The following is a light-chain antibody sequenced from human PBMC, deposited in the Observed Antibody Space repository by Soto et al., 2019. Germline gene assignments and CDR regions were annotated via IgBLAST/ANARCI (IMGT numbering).Light chain of an antibody. CDR2: DPS. Sequence: EIVLTQSPATLSLSPGERATLSCRASQSVGSYLAWYQQKPGQPPRLLIYDPSNRITGIPARFSRSGSGTDFTLPSSILEPEDFSVYYCQQRSNWPPITFGQGTRLEIK. V-gene: IGKV3-11*01. J-gene: IGKJ5*01. CDR1: QSVGSY. CDR3: QQRSNWPPIT.